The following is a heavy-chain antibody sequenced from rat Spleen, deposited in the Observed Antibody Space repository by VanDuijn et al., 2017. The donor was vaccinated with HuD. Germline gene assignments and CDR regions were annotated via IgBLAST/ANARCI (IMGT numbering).Heavy chain of an antibody. Sequence: EVQLVESGGGLVQPGRSLELSCEASGFTFSSFAMAWVRQGPKKGLEWVATITSGGSNTFYPDSVKGRFSISRDNAKSTLYLQMDSLRSEDTATYYCASQILRRVGYYFDYWGQGVMVTVSS. D-gene: IGHD1-11*01. CDR2: ITSGGSNT. CDR3: ASQILRRVGYYFDY. CDR1: GFTFSSFA. J-gene: IGHJ2*01. V-gene: IGHV5-25*01.